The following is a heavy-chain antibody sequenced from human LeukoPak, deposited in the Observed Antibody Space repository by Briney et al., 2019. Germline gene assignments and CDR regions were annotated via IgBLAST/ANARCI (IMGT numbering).Heavy chain of an antibody. Sequence: SQPMSLSCGVSGGSISCGGYSGRWMREPPVEGLEWIGYIYHGGSTYHNPSLKRRVTISVDRSKNQSSLKLSSVTAADTAVYYCARVSSSGWFDPWGQGTLVTVSS. D-gene: IGHD6-6*01. J-gene: IGHJ5*02. CDR3: ARVSSSGWFDP. CDR2: IYHGGST. V-gene: IGHV4-30-2*01. CDR1: GGSISCGGYS.